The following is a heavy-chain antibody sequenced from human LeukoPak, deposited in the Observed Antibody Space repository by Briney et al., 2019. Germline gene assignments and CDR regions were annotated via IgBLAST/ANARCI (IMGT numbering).Heavy chain of an antibody. J-gene: IGHJ4*02. CDR2: IKQDGSEE. CDR3: ARYCSVGSCFDY. Sequence: GGSLRLSCAASGFTFKIYWMSWVRQAPGKGLEWVANIKQDGSEEYYVDSLKGRFTISRDNAKNSLYLQMNSLRAEDTAVYYCARYCSVGSCFDYWGQGTLVTVSS. V-gene: IGHV3-7*04. D-gene: IGHD2-15*01. CDR1: GFTFKIYW.